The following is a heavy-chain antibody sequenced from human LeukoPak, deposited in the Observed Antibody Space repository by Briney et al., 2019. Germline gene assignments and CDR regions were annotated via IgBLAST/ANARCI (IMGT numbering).Heavy chain of an antibody. Sequence: ASVEVSCKASGYTFTSYDINWVRQATGQGLEWMGWMNPNSGNTGYAQKFQGRVTMTRNTSISTAYMELSSLRSEDTAVYYCARDRRAAAGFDPWGQGTLVTVSS. CDR2: MNPNSGNT. V-gene: IGHV1-8*01. CDR1: GYTFTSYD. J-gene: IGHJ5*02. D-gene: IGHD6-13*01. CDR3: ARDRRAAAGFDP.